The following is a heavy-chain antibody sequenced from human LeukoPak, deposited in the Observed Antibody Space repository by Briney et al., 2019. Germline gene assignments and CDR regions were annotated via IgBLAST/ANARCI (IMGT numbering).Heavy chain of an antibody. J-gene: IGHJ6*03. Sequence: SETLSLTCTVSGGSISSYYWSWIRQPPGKGLEWIGYIYYSGSTNYNPSLKSRVTISVDTSKNQFSLKLSSVTAADTAVYYCATYSGSYYHYYYYYMDVWGKGTTVTIS. CDR3: ATYSGSYYHYYYYYMDV. V-gene: IGHV4-59*01. D-gene: IGHD1-26*01. CDR1: GGSISSYY. CDR2: IYYSGST.